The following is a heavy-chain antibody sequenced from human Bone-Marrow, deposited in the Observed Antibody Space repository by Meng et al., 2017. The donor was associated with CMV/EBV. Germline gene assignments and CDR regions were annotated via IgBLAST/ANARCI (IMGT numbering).Heavy chain of an antibody. CDR2: IHVGDYRT. J-gene: IGHJ4*02. V-gene: IGHV3-23*01. D-gene: IGHD3-10*01. CDR1: GFTFSSYS. Sequence: GGSLRLSCAASGFTFSSYSMNWVRQAPGKGLEWVSSIHVGDYRTYYADSVKGRFTISRDNSKNRLYLQMNSLRAEDTAIYYCASSPSVWEVFENWGQGTLVTVSS. CDR3: ASSPSVWEVFEN.